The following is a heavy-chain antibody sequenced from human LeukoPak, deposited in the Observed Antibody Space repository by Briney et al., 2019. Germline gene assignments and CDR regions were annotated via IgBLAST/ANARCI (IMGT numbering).Heavy chain of an antibody. CDR2: IITSGGRT. V-gene: IGHV3-23*01. D-gene: IGHD2-21*01. CDR1: GFTFSSYA. Sequence: GGSLRLSCAASGFTFSSYAMTWVRQAPGKGLEWVSSIITSGGRTYYADSVKGRFTISRDNSKNTLYLQMTSLRAEDTAVYYCAKLWWNGEEDYWGQGTLVTVSS. J-gene: IGHJ4*02. CDR3: AKLWWNGEEDY.